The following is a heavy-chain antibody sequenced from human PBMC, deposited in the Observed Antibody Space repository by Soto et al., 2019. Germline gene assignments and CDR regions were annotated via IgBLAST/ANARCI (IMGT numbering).Heavy chain of an antibody. D-gene: IGHD2-2*01. V-gene: IGHV3-23*01. CDR1: RFTFYNYA. CDR3: AKLGSSSWSPHYYFDY. Sequence: EVQVLESGGGLVQPGGSLRLSCAASRFTFYNYAMGWVRQAPGKGLEWVSAITGSGSDTYYVDSVKGRFTISRDNSENTLYLQMNSLRAEDTAIYYCAKLGSSSWSPHYYFDYWGQGTLVTVSS. J-gene: IGHJ4*02. CDR2: ITGSGSDT.